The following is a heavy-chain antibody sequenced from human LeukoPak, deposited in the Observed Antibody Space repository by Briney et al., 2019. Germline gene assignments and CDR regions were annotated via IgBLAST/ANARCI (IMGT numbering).Heavy chain of an antibody. J-gene: IGHJ6*03. Sequence: SETLSLTCLVSAGSISSYYWSWIRQPPGKGLEWIGYIYYSGSTNYNPSLKSRVTISVDTSKNQFSLKLSSVTAADTAVYYCARGGVDTDYYYYYYMDVWGKGTTVTVSS. D-gene: IGHD5-18*01. V-gene: IGHV4-59*01. CDR2: IYYSGST. CDR1: AGSISSYY. CDR3: ARGGVDTDYYYYYYMDV.